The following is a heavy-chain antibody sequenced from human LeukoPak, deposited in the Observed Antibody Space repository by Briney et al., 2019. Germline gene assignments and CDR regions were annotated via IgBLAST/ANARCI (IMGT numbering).Heavy chain of an antibody. V-gene: IGHV4-39*01. D-gene: IGHD3-22*01. J-gene: IGHJ3*02. Sequence: RPSETLSLTCTVSGGSISSSSYYWGWIRQPPGKGLEWIGTIYYSGSTYYNPSLKSRVTISVDTSKNQFSLKLSSVTAADTAVYYCARLARGSGYAFDIWGQGTMVTVSS. CDR2: IYYSGST. CDR1: GGSISSSSYY. CDR3: ARLARGSGYAFDI.